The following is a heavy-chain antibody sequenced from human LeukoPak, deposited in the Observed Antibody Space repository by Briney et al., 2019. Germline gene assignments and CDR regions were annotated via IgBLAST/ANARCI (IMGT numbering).Heavy chain of an antibody. J-gene: IGHJ4*02. V-gene: IGHV3-21*01. CDR2: ISSSSSYI. CDR1: GFTFSSYR. D-gene: IGHD6-6*01. CDR3: ARKKYSSSSNFDY. Sequence: GGSLRLSCAASGFTFSSYRMNWVRQAPGKGLEWVSSISSSSSYIYYADSVKGRFPISRDNAKNSLYLQMNSLRAEDTAVYYCARKKYSSSSNFDYWGQGTLVTVSS.